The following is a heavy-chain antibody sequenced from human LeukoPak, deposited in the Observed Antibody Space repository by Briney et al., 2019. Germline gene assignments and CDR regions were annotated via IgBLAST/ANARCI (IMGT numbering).Heavy chain of an antibody. CDR1: GGSISSGGYY. V-gene: IGHV4-31*03. CDR2: IYYSGIT. J-gene: IGHJ4*02. D-gene: IGHD2-2*01. Sequence: SETLSLTCTVSGGSISSGGYYWSWIRQHPGKGLEWIGFIYYSGITYYSPSLKSRVTISLDTSKNQVSLKLSSVTAADTAVYYCARTKNIVVVPAASLLFDYWGQGTLVTVSS. CDR3: ARTKNIVVVPAASLLFDY.